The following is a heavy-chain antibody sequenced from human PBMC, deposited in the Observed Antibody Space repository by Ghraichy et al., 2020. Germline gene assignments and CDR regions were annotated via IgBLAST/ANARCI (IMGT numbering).Heavy chain of an antibody. Sequence: GSLRLSCAASGFTFSDHYMEWVRQAPGKGLEWVGSTRNKAHSYTTEYAASVKGRFTLSRDDSKNSLYLQMNSLKTEDTAVYYSVRGISGYCTTMNCYTHFDYWGQGTLVSVSS. J-gene: IGHJ4*02. CDR2: TRNKAHSYTT. CDR1: GFTFSDHY. V-gene: IGHV3-72*01. CDR3: VRGISGYCTTMNCYTHFDY. D-gene: IGHD2-2*02.